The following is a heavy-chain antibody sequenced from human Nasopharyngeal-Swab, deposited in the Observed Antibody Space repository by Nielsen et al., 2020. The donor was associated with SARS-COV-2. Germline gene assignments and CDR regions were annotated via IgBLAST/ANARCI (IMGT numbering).Heavy chain of an antibody. V-gene: IGHV3-30*03. CDR1: GLTFSRYG. CDR3: AREGIVGATDLSFDY. J-gene: IGHJ4*02. CDR2: ISYDGSNK. D-gene: IGHD1-26*01. Sequence: GGSLRLSCAASGLTFSRYGMHWVRQAPGKGLEWVAVISYDGSNKDYADSVKGRFTISRDNSKNTLYLQMNSLRAEDTAVYYCAREGIVGATDLSFDYWGQGTLVTVSS.